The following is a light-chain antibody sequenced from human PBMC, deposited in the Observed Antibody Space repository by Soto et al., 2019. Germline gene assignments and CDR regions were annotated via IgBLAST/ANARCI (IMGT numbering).Light chain of an antibody. V-gene: IGLV1-51*02. CDR2: ENN. CDR1: SSNIGNNY. Sequence: QSVLTQPPSVSAAPGQKVTISCSGSSSNIGNNYVSWYQQLPGTAPKLLIYENNKRPSGIPDRFSGSKSGTSATLGITGLQTGDEADYYCGTWDSSLSGGVFGGATKVTVL. J-gene: IGLJ2*01. CDR3: GTWDSSLSGGV.